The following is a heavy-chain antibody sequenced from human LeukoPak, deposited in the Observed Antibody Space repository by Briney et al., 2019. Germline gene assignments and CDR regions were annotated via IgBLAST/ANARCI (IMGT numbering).Heavy chain of an antibody. CDR1: GYIFSHYG. J-gene: IGHJ6*02. CDR2: ISGYSDNT. Sequence: ASVKVSCKTSGYIFSHYGISWVRQAPGQGPEWMGWISGYSDNTNYAESFQGRVTMTTDTATSTAYMELSSLRSEDTAVYYCALSTINVFGPIAAAGTYDYYYGMDVWGQGTTVTVSS. V-gene: IGHV1-18*01. D-gene: IGHD6-13*01. CDR3: ALSTINVFGPIAAAGTYDYYYGMDV.